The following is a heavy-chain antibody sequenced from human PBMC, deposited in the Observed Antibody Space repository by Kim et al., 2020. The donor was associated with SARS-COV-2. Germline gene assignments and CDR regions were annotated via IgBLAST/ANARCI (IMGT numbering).Heavy chain of an antibody. Sequence: GNTNYAQKLQGRVTMTTDTSTSTAYMELRSLRSDDTAVYYCAVDTRWFDPWGQGTLVTVSS. J-gene: IGHJ5*02. CDR3: AVDTRWFDP. D-gene: IGHD5-18*01. V-gene: IGHV1-18*01. CDR2: GNT.